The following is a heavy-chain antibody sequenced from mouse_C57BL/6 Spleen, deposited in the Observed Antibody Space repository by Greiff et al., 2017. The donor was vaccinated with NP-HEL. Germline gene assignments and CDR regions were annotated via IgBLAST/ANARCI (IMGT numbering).Heavy chain of an antibody. Sequence: QVQLKQSGAELVKPGASVKISCKASGYAFSSYWMNWVKQRPGKGLEWIGQIYPGDGDTNYNGKFKGKATLTADKSSSTAYMQLSSLTSEDSAVYFCARVRLRQGYYFDYWGQGTTLTVSS. V-gene: IGHV1-80*01. CDR2: IYPGDGDT. CDR3: ARVRLRQGYYFDY. CDR1: GYAFSSYW. D-gene: IGHD2-4*01. J-gene: IGHJ2*01.